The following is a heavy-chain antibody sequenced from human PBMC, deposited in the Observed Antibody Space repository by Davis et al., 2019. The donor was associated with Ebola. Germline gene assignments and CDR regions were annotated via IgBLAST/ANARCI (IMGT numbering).Heavy chain of an antibody. CDR3: TTPGGQDSGYDVFDI. V-gene: IGHV1-46*03. Sequence: AASVQVSCKASGYTFTNYYMHWVRQAPGQGLEWMGMINPNDGRTIYAQKFQGRVTVPRDTSTTTVYMDLSSLRSEDTALYYCTTPGGQDSGYDVFDIWGQGTMVTVSS. J-gene: IGHJ3*02. CDR2: INPNDGRT. D-gene: IGHD5-12*01. CDR1: GYTFTNYY.